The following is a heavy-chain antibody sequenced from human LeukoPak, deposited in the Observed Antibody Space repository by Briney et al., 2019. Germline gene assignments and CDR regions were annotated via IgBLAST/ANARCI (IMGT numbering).Heavy chain of an antibody. CDR2: INPNSGGT. V-gene: IGHV1-2*02. CDR1: GYTFTGYF. Sequence: ASVKVSCKASGYTFTGYFIHWVRQAPGQGLEWMGWINPNSGGTNYAQKFQGRVTMTWDTSISTVYMELSRLRSDDTAVYYCARVWERSSSSWPFDYWGQGTLVTVSS. J-gene: IGHJ4*02. CDR3: ARVWERSSSSWPFDY. D-gene: IGHD6-13*01.